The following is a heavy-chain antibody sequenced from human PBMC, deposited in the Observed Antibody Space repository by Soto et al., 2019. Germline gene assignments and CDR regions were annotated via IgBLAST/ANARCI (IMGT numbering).Heavy chain of an antibody. CDR3: AKIPDLDYCTRTSCLYFFDY. V-gene: IGHV3-23*01. J-gene: IGHJ4*02. CDR2: INKNGDST. Sequence: QPGGSLGLSCAASGFTFSSSAMSWVRQAPGKGLEWVATINKNGDSTYYADSVKGRFTISRDNSKNTLYLQMNSLRADDTAIYYCAKIPDLDYCTRTSCLYFFDYWGQGTLVTVSS. CDR1: GFTFSSSA. D-gene: IGHD2-2*01.